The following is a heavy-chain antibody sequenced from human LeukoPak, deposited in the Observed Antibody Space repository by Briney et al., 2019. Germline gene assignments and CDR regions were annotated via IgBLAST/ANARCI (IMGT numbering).Heavy chain of an antibody. CDR2: IYYSGST. V-gene: IGHV4-59*01. J-gene: IGHJ5*02. CDR3: ARDIGISGLDNWFDP. CDR1: GGSMSSYY. D-gene: IGHD3-22*01. Sequence: PSETLSLTCTVSGGSMSSYYWSWIRQPPGKGLEWIGYIYYSGSTNYNPSLKSRVTISVDTSKNQFSLKLSSVTAADTAVYYCARDIGISGLDNWFDPWGQGTLVTVSS.